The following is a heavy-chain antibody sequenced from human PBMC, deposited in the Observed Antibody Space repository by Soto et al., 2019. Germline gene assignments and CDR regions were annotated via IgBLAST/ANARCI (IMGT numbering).Heavy chain of an antibody. D-gene: IGHD1-26*01. J-gene: IGHJ4*02. CDR1: GGSISSGGYY. Sequence: SETLSLTCTVSGGSISSGGYYWSWIRQHPGKGLEWIGYIYYSGSTYYNPSLKSRVTISVDTSKNQFSLKLSSVTAADTAVYYCARGVGATMRYWGQGTLVTVSS. CDR2: IYYSGST. CDR3: ARGVGATMRY. V-gene: IGHV4-31*03.